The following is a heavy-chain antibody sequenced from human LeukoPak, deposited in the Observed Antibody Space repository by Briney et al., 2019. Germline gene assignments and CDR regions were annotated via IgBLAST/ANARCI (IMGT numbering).Heavy chain of an antibody. CDR3: AAMRACSSTTCNPFVK. V-gene: IGHV3-21*01. J-gene: IGHJ4*02. CDR2: ITTGSHYI. D-gene: IGHD2-2*01. CDR1: GFIFSTYD. Sequence: PGGSLRLSCAASGFIFSTYDMTWVRQAPGKGLEWVSFITTGSHYIYYADSVKGRFTISRDNAKSSLFLQMNSLRAEDTPVYYCAAMRACSSTTCNPFVKWGQGTLVTVSS.